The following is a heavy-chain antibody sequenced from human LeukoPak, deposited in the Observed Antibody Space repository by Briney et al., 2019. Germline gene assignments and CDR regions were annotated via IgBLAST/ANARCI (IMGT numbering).Heavy chain of an antibody. CDR1: GFTFDDYG. Sequence: GGSLRLSCAASGFTFDDYGMSWVRQAPGKGLEWVSGINWNGDSTGYADSVKGRFTISRDNVKNSLDLQMNSLRAEDTALYYCATTYTGSHMGVSYWGQGTLVTVSS. V-gene: IGHV3-20*04. D-gene: IGHD1-26*01. J-gene: IGHJ4*02. CDR2: INWNGDST. CDR3: ATTYTGSHMGVSY.